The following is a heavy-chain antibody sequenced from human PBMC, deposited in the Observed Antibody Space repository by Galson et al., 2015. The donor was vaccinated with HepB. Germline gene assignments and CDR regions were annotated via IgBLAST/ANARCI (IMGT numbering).Heavy chain of an antibody. CDR3: VRVGTAPEGGFDY. CDR2: IGSGGDI. CDR1: GFTFNGHD. D-gene: IGHD2-21*02. J-gene: IGHJ4*02. V-gene: IGHV3-13*01. Sequence: SLRLSCAASGFTFNGHDMHWVRQGTGKGLDWVSAIGSGGDIYYADSVRDRFINSREDAKNSLYFQMYSLRPGDTAVYYCVRVGTAPEGGFDYWGQGTLVTVSS.